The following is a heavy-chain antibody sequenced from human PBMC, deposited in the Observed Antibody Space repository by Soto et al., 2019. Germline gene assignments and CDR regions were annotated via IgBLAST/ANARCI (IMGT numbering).Heavy chain of an antibody. Sequence: SETLALTCTVSGGSVSSGSYYWSWIRRPPGKGLEWIGYIYYSGSTNYNPSLKSRVTISVDTSKNQFSLKLSSVTAADTAVYYCARSGSSSWYSYYYYGMDVWGQGTTVTVSS. CDR1: GGSVSSGSYY. CDR3: ARSGSSSWYSYYYYGMDV. CDR2: IYYSGST. J-gene: IGHJ6*02. V-gene: IGHV4-61*01. D-gene: IGHD6-13*01.